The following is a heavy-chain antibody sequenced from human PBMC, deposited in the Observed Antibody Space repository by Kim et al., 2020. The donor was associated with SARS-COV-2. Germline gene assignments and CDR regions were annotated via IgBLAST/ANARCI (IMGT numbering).Heavy chain of an antibody. D-gene: IGHD3-10*01. CDR1: GGTFSSYA. Sequence: SVKVSCKASGGTFSSYAISWVLQAPGQGLEWMGGIIPIFGTANYAQKFQGRVTITADESTSTAYMELSSLRSEDTAVYYCASPAAITMVTPSLYGMDVWGQGTTVTVSS. CDR3: ASPAAITMVTPSLYGMDV. J-gene: IGHJ6*02. CDR2: IIPIFGTA. V-gene: IGHV1-69*13.